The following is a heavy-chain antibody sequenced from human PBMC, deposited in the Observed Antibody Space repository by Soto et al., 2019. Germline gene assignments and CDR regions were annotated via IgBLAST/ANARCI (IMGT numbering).Heavy chain of an antibody. Sequence: LRLSCAASGFTFNSYTMAWVLQAPGKGLEWVSSISGSGSSPSYADSVQGRFIIYRDNSRTTLSLQMNSLRAEDTATYYCAKARCTGNSCYVPDYWGHGSLVTVSS. CDR1: GFTFNSYT. V-gene: IGHV3-23*01. CDR3: AKARCTGNSCYVPDY. D-gene: IGHD2-8*02. J-gene: IGHJ4*01. CDR2: ISGSGSSP.